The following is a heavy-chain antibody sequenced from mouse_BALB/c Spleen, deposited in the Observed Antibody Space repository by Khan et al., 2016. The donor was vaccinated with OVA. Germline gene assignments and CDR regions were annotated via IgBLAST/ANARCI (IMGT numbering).Heavy chain of an antibody. V-gene: IGHV3-2*02. CDR2: ISYSGST. Sequence: EVQLQESGPGLVKPSQSLSLTCTVTGYSITSDYAWNWIRQFPGNKLEWMGYISYSGSTNYNPSLKSRISITRDTYKNQFFLQMNAVTTEDTATYFCARDGSQYNYAMDYWGQGTSVTVSS. CDR3: ARDGSQYNYAMDY. D-gene: IGHD2-3*01. CDR1: GYSITSDYA. J-gene: IGHJ4*01.